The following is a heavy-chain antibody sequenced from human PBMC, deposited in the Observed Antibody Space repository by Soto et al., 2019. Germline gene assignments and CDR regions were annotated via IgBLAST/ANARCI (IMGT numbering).Heavy chain of an antibody. V-gene: IGHV3-23*01. J-gene: IGHJ3*02. CDR3: AKELGSIFWDGFDI. D-gene: IGHD3-3*02. CDR2: ISSSGDST. CDR1: GFTFSTYA. Sequence: EVQLLESGGGLVQPGGSLRLSCAASGFTFSTYAMSWVRQAPGKGLECVSAISSSGDSTYYADSLKGRFTISRDNSKNTLYLQMNSLRAEDTALYYCAKELGSIFWDGFDIWGQGTMVTVSS.